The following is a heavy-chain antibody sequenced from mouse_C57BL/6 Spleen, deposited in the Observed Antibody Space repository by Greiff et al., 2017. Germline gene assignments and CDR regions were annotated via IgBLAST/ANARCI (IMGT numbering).Heavy chain of an antibody. Sequence: IQLQQPGAELVKPGASVKLSCKASGYTFTSYWMHWVKQRPGQGLEWIGMIHPNSGSTNYNEKFKSKATLTVDKSSSTAYMQLSSLTSEGSAVYYCADGYYEGLAYWGQGTLVTVSA. CDR2: IHPNSGST. J-gene: IGHJ3*01. D-gene: IGHD2-3*01. CDR3: ADGYYEGLAY. V-gene: IGHV1-64*01. CDR1: GYTFTSYW.